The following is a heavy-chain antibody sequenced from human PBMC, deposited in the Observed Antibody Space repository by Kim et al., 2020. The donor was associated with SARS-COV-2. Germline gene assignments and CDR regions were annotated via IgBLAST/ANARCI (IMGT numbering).Heavy chain of an antibody. V-gene: IGHV4-4*02. CDR1: GGSISSSNW. D-gene: IGHD4-17*01. CDR2: IYHSGST. J-gene: IGHJ6*02. CDR3: ARDHRLRWNTYYYYYYGMDV. Sequence: SETLSLTCAVSGGSISSSNWWSWVRQPPGKGLEWIGEIYHSGSTNYNPSLKSRVTISVDKSKNQFSLKLSSVTAADTAVYYCARDHRLRWNTYYYYYYGMDVWGQGTTVTVSS.